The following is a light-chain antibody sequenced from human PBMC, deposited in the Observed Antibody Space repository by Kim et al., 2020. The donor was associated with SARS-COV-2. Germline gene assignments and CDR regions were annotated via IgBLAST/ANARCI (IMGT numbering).Light chain of an antibody. CDR1: QGIRRD. CDR2: VAS. Sequence: DIQMTQSPSSLSASVGDRVTITCRASQGIRRDLAWYQQKPGKAPKRLIYVASTLDSGVPSRFSGTDSGTEFTLTISSLQPEDSATYFCLQQFDYPRTFGQGTKLEI. V-gene: IGKV1-17*01. CDR3: LQQFDYPRT. J-gene: IGKJ2*01.